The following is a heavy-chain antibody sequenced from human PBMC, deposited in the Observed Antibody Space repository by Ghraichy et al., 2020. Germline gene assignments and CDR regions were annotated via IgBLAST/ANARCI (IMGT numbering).Heavy chain of an antibody. D-gene: IGHD4-17*01. J-gene: IGHJ4*02. CDR3: ARLFYDYGKYYFDY. Sequence: ESLNISCTVSGGSISSSSYYWGWIRQPPGKGLEWIGSIYYSGSTYYNPTLKSRVTISVDTSKNQISLKLSSVTAADTVVYYCARLFYDYGKYYFDYWGQGALVTVSS. CDR2: IYYSGST. V-gene: IGHV4-39*01. CDR1: GGSISSSSYY.